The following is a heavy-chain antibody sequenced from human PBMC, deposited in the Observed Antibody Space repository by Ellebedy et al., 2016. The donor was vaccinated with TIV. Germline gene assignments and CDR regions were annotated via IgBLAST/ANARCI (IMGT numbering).Heavy chain of an antibody. Sequence: ASVKVSCXASGYTFTYRYLHWVRQAPGQGLEWMGWISAYNGNTNYAQKLQGRVTMTTDTSTSTAYMELRSLRSDDTAVYYCARDQGKLTMIDREWGQGTLVTVSS. CDR1: GYTFTYRY. CDR3: ARDQGKLTMIDRE. D-gene: IGHD3-22*01. CDR2: ISAYNGNT. V-gene: IGHV1-18*04. J-gene: IGHJ4*02.